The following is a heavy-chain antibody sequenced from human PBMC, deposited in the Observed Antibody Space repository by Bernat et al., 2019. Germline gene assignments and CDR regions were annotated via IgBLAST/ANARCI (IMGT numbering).Heavy chain of an antibody. CDR1: GFPFSRYW. V-gene: IGHV3-74*03. J-gene: IGHJ4*01. Sequence: EVQLVESGGGLVQPGGSLRLSCAASGFPFSRYWMHWVRQGPGKGLVWVSRINSDGTSITYADSVKGRFTISRDNAKNTLYLQMNSLTAEDTAVYYFASPLSGMGDFWGHGTLVTISS. CDR2: INSDGTSI. D-gene: IGHD3-16*01. CDR3: ASPLSGMGDF.